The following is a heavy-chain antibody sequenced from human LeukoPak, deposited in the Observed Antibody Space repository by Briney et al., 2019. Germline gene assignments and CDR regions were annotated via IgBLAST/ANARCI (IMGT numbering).Heavy chain of an antibody. J-gene: IGHJ3*02. CDR2: IYHSGST. CDR1: GGSISSSNW. CDR3: ATEYSSSSAFDI. Sequence: PSETLSLTCAVSGGSISSSNWWSWVRQPPGKGLEWIGEIYHSGSTNYNPSLKSRVTISVDKSKNQFSLKLSSVTAADTAVYYCATEYSSSSAFDIWGQGTMVTVSS. D-gene: IGHD6-6*01. V-gene: IGHV4-4*02.